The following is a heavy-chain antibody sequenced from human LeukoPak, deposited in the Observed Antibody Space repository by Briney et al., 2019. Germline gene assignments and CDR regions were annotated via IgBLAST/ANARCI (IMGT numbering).Heavy chain of an antibody. CDR3: ARIDGSGSYFGH. Sequence: GGSLRLSCAASGFTFSSYWMSWVRQAPGKGLEWVANIKQDGSEKYYVDSVKGQFTISRDNAKNSLSLQMNSLRAEDTAVYYCARIDGSGSYFGHWGQGTLVTVSS. V-gene: IGHV3-7*01. CDR1: GFTFSSYW. D-gene: IGHD3-10*01. CDR2: IKQDGSEK. J-gene: IGHJ5*02.